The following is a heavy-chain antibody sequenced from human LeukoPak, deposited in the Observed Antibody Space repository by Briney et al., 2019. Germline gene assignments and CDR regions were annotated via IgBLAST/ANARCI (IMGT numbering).Heavy chain of an antibody. Sequence: PSETLSLTCTVSGGSISSYYWSWIRQPPGKGLEWIGYIYYSGGTNYNPSLKSRVTISVDTSKNQFSLKLSSVTAADTAVYYCARSSAAAPDYWGQGTLVTVSS. CDR2: IYYSGGT. D-gene: IGHD6-13*01. CDR3: ARSSAAAPDY. CDR1: GGSISSYY. J-gene: IGHJ4*02. V-gene: IGHV4-59*01.